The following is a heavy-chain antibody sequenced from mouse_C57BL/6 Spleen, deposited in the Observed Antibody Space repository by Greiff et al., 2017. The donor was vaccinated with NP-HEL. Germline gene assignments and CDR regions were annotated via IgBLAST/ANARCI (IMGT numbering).Heavy chain of an antibody. CDR3: ARDLIPINYFDY. CDR1: GFTFSSYA. Sequence: DVMLVESGGGLVKPGGSLKLSCAASGFTFSSYAMSWVRQTPEKRLEWVATISDGGSYTYYPDNVKGRFTISRDNAKNNLYLQMSHLKSEDTAMYYCARDLIPINYFDYWGQGTTLTVSS. J-gene: IGHJ2*01. D-gene: IGHD1-1*01. V-gene: IGHV5-4*01. CDR2: ISDGGSYT.